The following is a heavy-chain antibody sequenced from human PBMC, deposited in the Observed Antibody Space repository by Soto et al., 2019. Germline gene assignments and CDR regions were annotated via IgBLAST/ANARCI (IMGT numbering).Heavy chain of an antibody. D-gene: IGHD2-21*02. V-gene: IGHV4-39*01. CDR3: ARRYTGVTAIPYFDY. CDR2: IYYSGST. CDR1: GGSISSSSYY. Sequence: QLQLQESGPGLVKPSETLSLTCTVSGGSISSSSYYWGWIRQPPGKGLEWIGSIYYSGSTYYNPSLKSRVTISVDTSKNQFSLKLSSVTAADTAVYYCARRYTGVTAIPYFDYWGQGTLVTVSS. J-gene: IGHJ4*02.